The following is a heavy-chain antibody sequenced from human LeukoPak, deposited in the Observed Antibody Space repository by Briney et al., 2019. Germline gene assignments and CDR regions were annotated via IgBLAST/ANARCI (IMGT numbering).Heavy chain of an antibody. CDR1: GGSISSGSYY. Sequence: PSQTLSLTCTVSGGSISSGSYYWSWIRQPAGKGLEWIGRIYTSGSTNYNPSLKSRVTISVDTSKNQFSLKLSSVTAADTAVYYCARVIAAGVYYYYYMDVWGKGTTVTVSS. CDR2: IYTSGST. V-gene: IGHV4-61*02. CDR3: ARVIAAGVYYYYYMDV. D-gene: IGHD6-13*01. J-gene: IGHJ6*03.